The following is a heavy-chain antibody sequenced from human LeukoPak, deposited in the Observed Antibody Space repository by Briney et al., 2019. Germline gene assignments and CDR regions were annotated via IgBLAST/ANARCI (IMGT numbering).Heavy chain of an antibody. CDR1: GGSFSGYY. J-gene: IGHJ5*02. CDR3: ARVTFGGVIVTLGWFDP. D-gene: IGHD3-16*02. CDR2: INHSGST. V-gene: IGHV4-34*01. Sequence: PSETLSLTCAVYGGSFSGYYWSWIRQPPGKGLEWIGEINHSGSTNYNPSLKSRVTISVDTSKNQFSLKLSSVTAADTAVYYCARVTFGGVIVTLGWFDPWGQGTLVTVSS.